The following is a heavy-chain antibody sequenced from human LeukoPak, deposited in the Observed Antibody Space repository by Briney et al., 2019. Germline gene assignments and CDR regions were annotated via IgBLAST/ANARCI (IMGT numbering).Heavy chain of an antibody. J-gene: IGHJ4*02. V-gene: IGHV4-39*01. Sequence: SETLSLTCTVSGVSISSSSYYWRWIRQPPGKGLECIASIYYSGSTYYKPSLMSRVKIFLDRSKNQYSLSLSSVAAADTAVYYCARREGRMAAAGVDYWGQGTLVTVS. CDR2: IYYSGST. CDR1: GVSISSSSYY. CDR3: ARREGRMAAAGVDY. D-gene: IGHD6-13*01.